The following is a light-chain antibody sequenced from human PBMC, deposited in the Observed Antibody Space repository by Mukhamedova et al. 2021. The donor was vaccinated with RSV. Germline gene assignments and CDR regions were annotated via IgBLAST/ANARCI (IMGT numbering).Light chain of an antibody. V-gene: IGLV1-51*01. CDR1: SSNIGNNY. Sequence: SGSSSNIGNNYVSWYQQLPGTAPKLLIYDNNKRPSGIPDRFSGSKSGTSATLGITGLQTGDEADYYCGTWDSSLSAGVVFGGGTK. J-gene: IGLJ2*01. CDR2: DNN. CDR3: GTWDSSLSAGVV.